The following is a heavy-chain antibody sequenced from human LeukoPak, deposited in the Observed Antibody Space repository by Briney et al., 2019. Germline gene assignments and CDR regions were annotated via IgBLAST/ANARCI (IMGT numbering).Heavy chain of an antibody. D-gene: IGHD3-22*01. Sequence: GGSLRLSCAASRFTFSRYAMSWVRQAPGKGLEWVSTISGSGDYTFYADSVKGRFAISRDNSKNTLYLQMNNLRAEDTAVYYCARAPHYYDSSGYLTYYFDYWGQGTLVTVSS. J-gene: IGHJ4*02. CDR2: ISGSGDYT. V-gene: IGHV3-23*01. CDR1: RFTFSRYA. CDR3: ARAPHYYDSSGYLTYYFDY.